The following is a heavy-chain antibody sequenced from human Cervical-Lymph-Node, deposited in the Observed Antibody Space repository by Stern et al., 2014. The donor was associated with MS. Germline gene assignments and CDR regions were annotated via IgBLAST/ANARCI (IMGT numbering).Heavy chain of an antibody. D-gene: IGHD6-19*01. CDR1: GYTFTGYY. Sequence: MQLVESGAEVKKPGASVKVSCKASGYTFTGYYIHCVRQAHGQGLEWKARINPNSGGTNFAQKFQGWVTMTRDTSISTVYMELSRLRSDDTAVYYCARGGRCSGWSPPDAFDIWGQGTMVTVSS. V-gene: IGHV1-2*04. J-gene: IGHJ3*02. CDR2: INPNSGGT. CDR3: ARGGRCSGWSPPDAFDI.